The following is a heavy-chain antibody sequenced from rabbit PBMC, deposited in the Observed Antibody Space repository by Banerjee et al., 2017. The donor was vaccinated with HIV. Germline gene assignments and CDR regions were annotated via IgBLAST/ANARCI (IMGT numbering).Heavy chain of an antibody. CDR1: GFSLSRPYY. CDR2: INTSSGNT. V-gene: IGHV1S40*01. CDR3: ARLGDGSLKL. J-gene: IGHJ4*01. Sequence: QSLEESGGDLVKPEGSLTLTCTASGFSLSRPYYMCWVRQAPGKGLEWIGCINTSSGNTVYASWAKGRFTISKTSSTTVTLQVNSLTAADTATYFCARLGDGSLKLWGPGTLVTVS. D-gene: IGHD5-1*01.